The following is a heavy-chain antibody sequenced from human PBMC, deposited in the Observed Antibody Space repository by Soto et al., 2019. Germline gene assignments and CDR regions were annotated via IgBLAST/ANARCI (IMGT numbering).Heavy chain of an antibody. CDR3: AREGLLWFGELIRNYYNFALDV. Sequence: HPGGSLRLSCAASGFTFSSYAMSWVRQAPGKGLEWVSPISGSGVSTYYVGSVRGRFTISRDNSKNTLYLQMNSLRAEDTAVYYCAREGLLWFGELIRNYYNFALDVWGQGTTVTVSS. V-gene: IGHV3-23*01. CDR1: GFTFSSYA. CDR2: ISGSGVST. D-gene: IGHD3-10*01. J-gene: IGHJ6*02.